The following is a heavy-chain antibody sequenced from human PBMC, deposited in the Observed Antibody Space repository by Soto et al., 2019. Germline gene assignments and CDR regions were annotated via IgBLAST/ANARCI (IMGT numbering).Heavy chain of an antibody. J-gene: IGHJ4*02. CDR2: ISYDGSNQ. Sequence: GGSLRLSCAASGFTFSNYTMHWVRQAPGKGLEWVALISYDGSNQYYADSVKGRFTISRDNSKNTLFLQMNSLRADDTAVYYCAKDQASGQGSFDSWGQGTLVTVSS. CDR1: GFTFSNYT. CDR3: AKDQASGQGSFDS. V-gene: IGHV3-30*18.